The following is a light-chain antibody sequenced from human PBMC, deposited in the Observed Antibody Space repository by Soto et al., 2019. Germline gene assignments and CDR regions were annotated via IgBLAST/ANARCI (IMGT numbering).Light chain of an antibody. Sequence: EIVLTQSPGTLALSPGERATLSCRASQSVNNNYLTWYQQKRGQAPRLLIHGASSRATGIPDRFSGSGSGTDFTLTISILQPEDFAVYYCQQYGSSPFTFGPGTRVGIK. V-gene: IGKV3-20*01. J-gene: IGKJ3*01. CDR2: GAS. CDR1: QSVNNNY. CDR3: QQYGSSPFT.